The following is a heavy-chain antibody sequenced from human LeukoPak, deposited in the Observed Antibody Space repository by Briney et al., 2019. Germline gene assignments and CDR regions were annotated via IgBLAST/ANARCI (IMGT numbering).Heavy chain of an antibody. CDR3: ARGGFVSTYINFDY. J-gene: IGHJ4*02. V-gene: IGHV4-30-4*01. Sequence: SQTLSLTCTVSGGSISSGDYYWSWIRQPPGKGLEWIGYIYYSGSTYYNPSLKSRVTISVDTSKNQFSLKLSSVTAADTAVYYCARGGFVSTYINFDYWGQGTLVTVSS. CDR1: GGSISSGDYY. D-gene: IGHD6-25*01. CDR2: IYYSGST.